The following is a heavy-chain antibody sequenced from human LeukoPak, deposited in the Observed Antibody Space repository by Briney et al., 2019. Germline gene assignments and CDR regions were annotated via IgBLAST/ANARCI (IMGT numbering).Heavy chain of an antibody. CDR1: GFTFNNYG. CDR2: IPYDGSNK. V-gene: IGHV3-30*02. CDR3: TKDQFSSSWYYDY. D-gene: IGHD6-13*01. J-gene: IGHJ4*02. Sequence: GGSLRLSCAASGFTFNNYGMHWVRQAPGKGLEWVAFIPYDGSNKYYADSVKGRFTISRDNPKNTLYLQMNSLRAEDTAVYYCTKDQFSSSWYYDYWGQGTLVTVSS.